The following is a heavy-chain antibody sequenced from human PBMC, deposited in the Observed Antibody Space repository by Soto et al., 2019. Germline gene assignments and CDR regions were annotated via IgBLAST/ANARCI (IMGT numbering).Heavy chain of an antibody. Sequence: SETLSLTCTVSGGSISSSSYYWGWIRQPPGKGLEWIGSIYYSGSTYYNPSLKSRVTISVDTSKNQFSLKLSSVTAADTAVYYCAGFTFYYFWSCYYPHPPWFYPWGRGTLVPSPQ. CDR1: GGSISSSSYY. J-gene: IGHJ5*02. CDR2: IYYSGST. V-gene: IGHV4-39*01. D-gene: IGHD3-3*01. CDR3: AGFTFYYFWSCYYPHPPWFYP.